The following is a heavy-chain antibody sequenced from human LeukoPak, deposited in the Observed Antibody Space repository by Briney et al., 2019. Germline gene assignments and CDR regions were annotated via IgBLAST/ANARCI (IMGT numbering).Heavy chain of an antibody. J-gene: IGHJ4*02. CDR1: GGSISSYY. Sequence: SETLSLTCTVSGGSISSYYWSWIRQPPGKGLEWIGYIYYSGSTYYNPSLKSRVTISVDTSKNQFSLKLSSVTAADTAVYYCARSSSLAVAGEFDYWGQGTLVTVSS. D-gene: IGHD6-19*01. V-gene: IGHV4-59*12. CDR2: IYYSGST. CDR3: ARSSSLAVAGEFDY.